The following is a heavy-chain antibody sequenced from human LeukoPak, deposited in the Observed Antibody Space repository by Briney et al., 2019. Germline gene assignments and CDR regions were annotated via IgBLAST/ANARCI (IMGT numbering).Heavy chain of an antibody. CDR3: ARHLTYGDYVEDAFDI. J-gene: IGHJ3*02. D-gene: IGHD4-17*01. CDR1: GDSIRHSSYY. Sequence: SETLSLTCTVSGDSIRHSSYYWSWIRQPPGKGLEWIGYIYYSGSTNYNPSLKSRVTISVDTSKNQFSLKLSSVTAADTAVYYCARHLTYGDYVEDAFDIWGQGTMVAVSS. V-gene: IGHV4-59*08. CDR2: IYYSGST.